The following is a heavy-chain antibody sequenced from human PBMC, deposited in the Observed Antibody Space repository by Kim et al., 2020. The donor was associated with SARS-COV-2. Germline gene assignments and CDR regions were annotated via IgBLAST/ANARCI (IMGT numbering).Heavy chain of an antibody. J-gene: IGHJ3*01. CDR1: GSSIGSGYY. V-gene: IGHV4-38-2*02. CDR2: ISHGGNT. D-gene: IGHD6-25*01. CDR3: ARQVVSGRFNFDV. Sequence: SETLSLTCTVSGSSIGSGYYWGWIRQPPGRGLEWIGSISHGGNTYYSPSLQSRVTISVDTSKEQFSLKLSSVTAADTAIYYCARQVVSGRFNFDVWGRG.